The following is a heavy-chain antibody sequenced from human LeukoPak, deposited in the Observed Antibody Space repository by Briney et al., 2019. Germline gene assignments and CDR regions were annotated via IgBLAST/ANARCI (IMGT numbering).Heavy chain of an antibody. Sequence: GGSLRLSCAASGFIFSNYAMSWVRQVPGRGLEWVSTISSRGDSTYVADSVKGRFTISRDNSKNSLYLQMNTVRAEDTAVYYRVKGPRPDITVAHTVENWGQGTLVTVSS. J-gene: IGHJ4*02. CDR1: GFIFSNYA. V-gene: IGHV3-23*01. D-gene: IGHD6-19*01. CDR3: VKGPRPDITVAHTVEN. CDR2: ISSRGDST.